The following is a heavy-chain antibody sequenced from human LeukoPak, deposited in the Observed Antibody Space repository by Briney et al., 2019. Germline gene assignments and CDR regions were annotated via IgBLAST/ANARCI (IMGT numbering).Heavy chain of an antibody. V-gene: IGHV3-48*03. D-gene: IGHD3-10*01. Sequence: GGSLRLSCAASGFSLSSYEMNWVRQAPGKGLEWLSYISSSGSDIFYADSVRGRFTIYRDNSKNSVYLQMNSLRAEDTAIYYCARWYYGSGSYFKLDYWGQGTLVTVSS. CDR3: ARWYYGSGSYFKLDY. J-gene: IGHJ4*02. CDR2: ISSSGSDI. CDR1: GFSLSSYE.